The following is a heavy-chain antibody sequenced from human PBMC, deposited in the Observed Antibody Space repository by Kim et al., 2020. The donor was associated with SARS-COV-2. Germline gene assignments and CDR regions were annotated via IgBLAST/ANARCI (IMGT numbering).Heavy chain of an antibody. J-gene: IGHJ4*02. D-gene: IGHD4-17*01. Sequence: SVKVSCKASGGTFSSYAISWVRQAPGQGLEWMGGIIPIFGTASYAQKFQGRVTITADESTSTAYMELSSLRSEDTAVYYCARDKGVTTVTPRYFDYWGQGTLVTVSS. CDR2: IIPIFGTA. V-gene: IGHV1-69*13. CDR1: GGTFSSYA. CDR3: ARDKGVTTVTPRYFDY.